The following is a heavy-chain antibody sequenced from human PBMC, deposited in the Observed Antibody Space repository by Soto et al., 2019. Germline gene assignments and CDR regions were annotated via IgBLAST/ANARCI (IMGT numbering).Heavy chain of an antibody. Sequence: LGESLKISCKGSGYSFTSYWISWVRQMPGKGLEWMGRIDPSDSYTNYSPSFQGHVTISADKSISTAYLQWSSLKASDTAMYYCARRGLYYGSGSYWVYWGQXTLVTVSS. CDR1: GYSFTSYW. J-gene: IGHJ4*02. CDR3: ARRGLYYGSGSYWVY. CDR2: IDPSDSYT. V-gene: IGHV5-10-1*01. D-gene: IGHD3-10*01.